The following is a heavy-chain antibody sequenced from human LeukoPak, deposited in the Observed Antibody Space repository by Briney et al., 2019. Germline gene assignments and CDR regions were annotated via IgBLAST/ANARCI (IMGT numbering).Heavy chain of an antibody. Sequence: SETLSLTCTVSGGSISSGSYYWSWIRQPAGKGLEWIGRIVTSGSTNYNPSLKSRVTISLDSSKNQLSLDLRSVTAADTAVYYCARGLSSGSSWGQGTLVTVSS. J-gene: IGHJ4*02. D-gene: IGHD5-18*01. V-gene: IGHV4-61*02. CDR1: GGSISSGSYY. CDR2: IVTSGST. CDR3: ARGLSSGSS.